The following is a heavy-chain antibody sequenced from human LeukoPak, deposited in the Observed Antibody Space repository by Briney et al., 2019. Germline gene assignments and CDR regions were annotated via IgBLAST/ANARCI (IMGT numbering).Heavy chain of an antibody. CDR1: GFTFSSYE. J-gene: IGHJ4*02. V-gene: IGHV3-21*01. CDR2: ISSSSSYI. CDR3: ARKMVRGVNSPHDY. Sequence: PGGSLRLSCAASGFTFSSYEMNWVRQAPGKGLEWASSISSSSSYIYYADSVKGRFTISRDNAKNSLYLQMNSLRAEDTAVYYCARKMVRGVNSPHDYWGQGTLVTVSS. D-gene: IGHD3-10*01.